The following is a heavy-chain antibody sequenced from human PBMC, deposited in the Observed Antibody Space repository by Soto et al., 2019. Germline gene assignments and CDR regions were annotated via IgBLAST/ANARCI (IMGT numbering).Heavy chain of an antibody. D-gene: IGHD5-12*01. CDR2: ISWNSGSI. CDR3: AKDMGYDLSPLGYFDY. CDR1: GFTFYDYA. Sequence: EVQLVESGGGLVQPGRSPRLSCAASGFTFYDYAMHWVRQAPGKGLEWVSGISWNSGSIGYADSVKGRFTISRDNAKNSLYLQMNSLRSEDTALYYCAKDMGYDLSPLGYFDYWGQGTLVTVSS. V-gene: IGHV3-9*01. J-gene: IGHJ4*02.